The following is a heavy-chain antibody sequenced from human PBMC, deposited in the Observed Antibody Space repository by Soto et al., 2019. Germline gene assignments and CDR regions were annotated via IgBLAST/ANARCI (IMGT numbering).Heavy chain of an antibody. Sequence: EMQLLESGGGLVQAGGSLRLSCAASGFTVSSYALNWVRQAPGKGLEWVSGISASTYYADSVKGRFTISRDTSKNTLYLQMNSLRAEDTAIYFCAIRMYSTRWYYLDYWGHATLVTVSS. CDR1: GFTVSSYA. V-gene: IGHV3-23*01. D-gene: IGHD6-13*01. CDR3: AIRMYSTRWYYLDY. J-gene: IGHJ4*01. CDR2: ISAST.